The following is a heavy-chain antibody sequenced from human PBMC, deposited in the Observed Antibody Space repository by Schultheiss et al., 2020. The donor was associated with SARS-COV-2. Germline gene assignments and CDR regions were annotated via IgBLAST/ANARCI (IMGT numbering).Heavy chain of an antibody. CDR2: ISGSGGST. V-gene: IGHV3-23*01. CDR1: GFTFSSYA. D-gene: IGHD3-16*02. Sequence: GGSLRLSCAASGFTFSSYAMSWVRQAPGKGLEWVSAISGSGGSTYYADSVKGRFTISRDNAKNSLYLQMNSLRAEDTAVYYCARDHAQPIDYYMDVWGKGTTVTVSS. CDR3: ARDHAQPIDYYMDV. J-gene: IGHJ6*03.